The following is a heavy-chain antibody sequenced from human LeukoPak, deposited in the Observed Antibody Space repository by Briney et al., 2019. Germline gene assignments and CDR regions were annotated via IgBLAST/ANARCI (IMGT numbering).Heavy chain of an antibody. D-gene: IGHD6-25*01. CDR2: ISSSSSYI. J-gene: IGHJ6*03. CDR1: GFTFSSYS. CDR3: ARVTLGGLNYYYMDV. V-gene: IGHV3-21*01. Sequence: GGSLRLSCAASGFTFSSYSMNWVRQAPGKGLEWVSSISSSSSYIYYADSVKGRFTISRDNAKNSLHLQMNGLRAEDTAVYYCARVTLGGLNYYYMDVWGKGTTVTVSS.